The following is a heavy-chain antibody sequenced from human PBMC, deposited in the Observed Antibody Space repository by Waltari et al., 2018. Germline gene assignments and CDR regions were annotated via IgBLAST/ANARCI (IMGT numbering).Heavy chain of an antibody. J-gene: IGHJ4*02. CDR3: AKGPHYLSSYGLYFFDD. CDR1: GFTFRSYG. Sequence: QVQLVESGGGVVQPGRSLRLSCAASGFTFRSYGTPWFRQAPGKGLEWVAVTSDDGSNNYYADSVKGRFTISRDNSKSTLYLQMNSLRAEDTAVYFCAKGPHYLSSYGLYFFDDWGQGTLVTVSS. D-gene: IGHD5-18*01. CDR2: TSDDGSNN. V-gene: IGHV3-30*18.